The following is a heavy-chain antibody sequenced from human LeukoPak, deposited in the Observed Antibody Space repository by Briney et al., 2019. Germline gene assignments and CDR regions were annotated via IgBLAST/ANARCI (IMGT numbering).Heavy chain of an antibody. CDR3: ASSGYYMDV. CDR1: GYTFTGYY. Sequence: SVKVSCKASGYTFTGYYMHWVRQAPGQGLEWMGGIIPIFGTANYAQKFQGRVTITTDESTSTAYMELSSLRSEDTAVYYCASSGYYMDVWGKGTTVTVSS. J-gene: IGHJ6*03. V-gene: IGHV1-69*05. D-gene: IGHD7-27*01. CDR2: IIPIFGTA.